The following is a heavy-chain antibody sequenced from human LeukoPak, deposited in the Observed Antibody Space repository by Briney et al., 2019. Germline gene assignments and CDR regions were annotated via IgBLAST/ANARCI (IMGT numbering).Heavy chain of an antibody. V-gene: IGHV4-30-4*08. CDR1: GGSISSGDYY. CDR2: IYYSGST. CDR3: ARGEISGYSYYFDY. J-gene: IGHJ4*02. Sequence: PSETLSLTCTVSGGSISSGDYYWSWIRQPPGKGLEWIGYIYYSGSTYYNPSLKSRVTISVDTSKYQFSLKLSSVTAADTAVYYCARGEISGYSYYFDYWGQGTLVTVSS. D-gene: IGHD6-25*01.